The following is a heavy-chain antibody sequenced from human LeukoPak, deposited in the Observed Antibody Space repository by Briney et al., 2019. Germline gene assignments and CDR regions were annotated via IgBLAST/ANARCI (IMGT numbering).Heavy chain of an antibody. D-gene: IGHD3-3*01. CDR1: GYTFTSYG. J-gene: IGHJ4*02. Sequence: ASVKVSCKASGYTFTSYGISWVRQAPGQGLEWMGWISAYNGNTNYAQKLQGRVTMTTDTSTSTAYMELRSLRSDDTAVYYCARDLRTIFGVVITTYYLDYWGQGTLVTVSS. CDR2: ISAYNGNT. V-gene: IGHV1-18*01. CDR3: ARDLRTIFGVVITTYYLDY.